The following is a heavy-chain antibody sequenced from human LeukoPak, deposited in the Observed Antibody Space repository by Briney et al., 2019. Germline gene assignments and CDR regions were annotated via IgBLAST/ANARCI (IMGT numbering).Heavy chain of an antibody. J-gene: IGHJ4*02. CDR1: GGSFSGYY. D-gene: IGHD3-22*01. V-gene: IGHV4-34*01. CDR2: INHSGST. Sequence: SETLSLTCAVYGGSFSGYYWSWIRQPPGKGLEWIGEINHSGSTNYNPSLKSRVTISVDTSKNQFSLKLSFVTAADTAVYYCARSYDSSGYYPDYWGQGTLVTVSA. CDR3: ARSYDSSGYYPDY.